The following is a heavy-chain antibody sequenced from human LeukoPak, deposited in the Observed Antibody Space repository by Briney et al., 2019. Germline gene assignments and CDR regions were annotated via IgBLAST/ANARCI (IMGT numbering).Heavy chain of an antibody. V-gene: IGHV3-30*18. D-gene: IGHD3-10*01. CDR2: ISYDGKTK. CDR1: TFTFSIYG. CDR3: AKAMSSGVITLEALAY. Sequence: GGSLTLSHAASTFTFSIYGMHWVRQAPGKGLEWVAVISYDGKTKYFADSVKGRFTLSRDNSKNTVYLQMNSLRAEDTAVYYCAKAMSSGVITLEALAYWGQGTLVTVSS. J-gene: IGHJ4*01.